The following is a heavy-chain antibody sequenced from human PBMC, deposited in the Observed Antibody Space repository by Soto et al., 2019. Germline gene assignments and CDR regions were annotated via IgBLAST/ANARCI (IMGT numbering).Heavy chain of an antibody. CDR2: IYYTGST. V-gene: IGHV4-59*01. CDR1: GGSISSYY. J-gene: IGHJ5*02. Sequence: PSETLSLTCTVSGGSISSYYWSWIRQPPGKGLEWIAYIYYTGSTNYNPSLKSRVTLSADTSKNQFSLKLISVTAADTAMYYCTKLPWADYGGILDPWGQGTLVTVSS. CDR3: TKLPWADYGGILDP. D-gene: IGHD4-17*01.